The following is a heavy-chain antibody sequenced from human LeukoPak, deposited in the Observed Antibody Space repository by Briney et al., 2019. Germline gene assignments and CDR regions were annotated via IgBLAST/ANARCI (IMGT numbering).Heavy chain of an antibody. V-gene: IGHV4-59*01. Sequence: SETLSLTCTVSGGSISSYYWSWIRQPPGKGLEWIGYIYYSGSTNYNPSLKSRVTISVDTSKNQFSLKLSSVTAADTAVYYCARLSGYSSGHYYSDYWGQGTLVTVSS. CDR2: IYYSGST. J-gene: IGHJ4*02. CDR3: ARLSGYSSGHYYSDY. D-gene: IGHD3-22*01. CDR1: GGSISSYY.